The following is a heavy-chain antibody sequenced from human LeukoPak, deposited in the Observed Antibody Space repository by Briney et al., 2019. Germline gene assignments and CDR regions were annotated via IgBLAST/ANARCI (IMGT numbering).Heavy chain of an antibody. CDR1: GVSISSYY. D-gene: IGHD6-19*01. J-gene: IGHJ3*02. CDR3: ARGQLSSGWYGWLDAFDI. CDR2: IYYSGST. Sequence: PSETLSLTCTVSGVSISSYYWSWIRQPPGKGLEWIGFIYYSGSTNYNPSLKSRVTISVDTSKNQFSLKLSSVTAADTAVYYCARGQLSSGWYGWLDAFDIWGQGTMVTVSS. V-gene: IGHV4-59*12.